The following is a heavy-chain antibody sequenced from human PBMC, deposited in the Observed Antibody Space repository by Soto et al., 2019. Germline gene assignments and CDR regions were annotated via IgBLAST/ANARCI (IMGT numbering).Heavy chain of an antibody. V-gene: IGHV1-69*01. J-gene: IGHJ4*02. Sequence: QVQLVQSGSEVKKPGSSVKVSCKASGGSFSSNPISWVRQAPGQGLEWMAGIIPIFATVHYAQKFQGRVTITADESTSTAYMELTSLRSDDPAVDFSARGGRGYSSAPRYYFDYWGQGTLVTVSS. CDR1: GGSFSSNP. CDR2: IIPIFATV. D-gene: IGHD5-18*01. CDR3: ARGGRGYSSAPRYYFDY.